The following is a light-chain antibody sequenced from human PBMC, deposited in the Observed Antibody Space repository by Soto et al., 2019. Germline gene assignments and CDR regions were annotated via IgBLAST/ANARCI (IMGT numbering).Light chain of an antibody. CDR2: EVS. Sequence: QSVLTQPASVSGSPGQSITISCTGASSDVGGYNYVSWYQQRPGKAPKLIYEVSNRPSGVSNRFSGSKSGNTASLTISGLQAGDEADYYCSSYTSSSTYVFGTGTKVTV. J-gene: IGLJ1*01. CDR1: SSDVGGYNY. V-gene: IGLV2-14*01. CDR3: SSYTSSSTYV.